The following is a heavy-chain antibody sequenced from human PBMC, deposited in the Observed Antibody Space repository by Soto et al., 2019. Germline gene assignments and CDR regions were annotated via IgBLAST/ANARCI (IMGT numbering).Heavy chain of an antibody. CDR1: GYTFTNYG. V-gene: IGHV1-18*01. J-gene: IGHJ4*02. D-gene: IGHD5-18*01. CDR2: INVYNGNT. CDR3: AKSRDGYNPLDS. Sequence: ASVKVSCKASGYTFTNYGISWVRQAPGQGLEWMGWINVYNGNTKYAQKVRGRVTMTTDTSTSTAYMELRSLRSDDTAVYYCAKSRDGYNPLDSWGQGSLVTVSS.